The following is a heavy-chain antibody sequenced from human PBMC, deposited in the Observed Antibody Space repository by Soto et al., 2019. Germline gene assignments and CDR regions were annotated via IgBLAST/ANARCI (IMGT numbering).Heavy chain of an antibody. CDR1: GYTFTDYY. CDR3: ARDGDGNLQSFGYYYYGMDV. D-gene: IGHD3-10*01. J-gene: IGHJ6*02. CDR2: INPDRGDT. Sequence: ASVKVSCKASGYTFTDYYMHWVRQAPGQGLEWMGWINPDRGDTNYAPKFQGWVTMTRDTSITTAYMELSRLKSDDTAVYYCARDGDGNLQSFGYYYYGMDVWGQGTTATVSS. V-gene: IGHV1-2*04.